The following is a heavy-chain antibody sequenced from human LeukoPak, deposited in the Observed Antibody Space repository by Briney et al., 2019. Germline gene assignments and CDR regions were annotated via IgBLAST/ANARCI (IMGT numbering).Heavy chain of an antibody. J-gene: IGHJ4*02. CDR1: GGSISSYY. CDR2: IYYSGST. V-gene: IGHV4-59*08. CDR3: ARHDEGVVVSGYFDY. Sequence: SETLSLTCTVSGGSISSYYWSWIRQPTGKGLEWIGYIYYSGSTNYNPSLKSRVTISVDTSKNQFSLKLSSVTAADTAVYYCARHDEGVVVSGYFDYWGQGTLVTVSS. D-gene: IGHD2-15*01.